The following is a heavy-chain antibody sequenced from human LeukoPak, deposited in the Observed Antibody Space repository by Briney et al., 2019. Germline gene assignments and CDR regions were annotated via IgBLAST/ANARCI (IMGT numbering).Heavy chain of an antibody. V-gene: IGHV4-34*01. D-gene: IGHD6-6*01. CDR1: GGSFSTYY. J-gene: IGHJ4*02. Sequence: SETLSLTCAVYGGSFSTYYWSWIRQPPGKGLEWIGEINHSGTTNYNPPLKSRVTISVDTSKNQFSLKLSSVTAADTAVYYCARGTGQLVFSYWGQGTLVTVSS. CDR3: ARGTGQLVFSY. CDR2: INHSGTT.